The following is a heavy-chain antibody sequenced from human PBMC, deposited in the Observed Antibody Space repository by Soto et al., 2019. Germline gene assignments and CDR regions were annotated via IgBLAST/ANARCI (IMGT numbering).Heavy chain of an antibody. Sequence: GGSLRLSCAASGFTFRTYAMSWFRQAPGKGLEWVSVISGSTGKTYYADSVKGRFTISRDNSKNTLSLQMNSLRGEDTAVYFCAKNRGSGSPYYYNMEVWGQGTMVTVSS. CDR3: AKNRGSGSPYYYNMEV. D-gene: IGHD3-10*01. V-gene: IGHV3-23*01. CDR2: ISGSTGKT. J-gene: IGHJ6*02. CDR1: GFTFRTYA.